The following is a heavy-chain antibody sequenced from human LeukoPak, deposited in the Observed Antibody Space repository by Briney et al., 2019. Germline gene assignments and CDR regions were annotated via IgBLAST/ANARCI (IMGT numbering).Heavy chain of an antibody. CDR3: ARDGRRFGELSVYGMDV. Sequence: GGSLRLSCAASGFTFRDAWMTWVRQAPGKGLEWVAVISYDGSNKYYADSVKGRFTISRDNSKNTLYLQMNSLRAEDTAVYYCARDGRRFGELSVYGMDVWGQGTTVTVSS. J-gene: IGHJ6*02. CDR1: GFTFRDAW. V-gene: IGHV3-30-3*01. CDR2: ISYDGSNK. D-gene: IGHD3-10*01.